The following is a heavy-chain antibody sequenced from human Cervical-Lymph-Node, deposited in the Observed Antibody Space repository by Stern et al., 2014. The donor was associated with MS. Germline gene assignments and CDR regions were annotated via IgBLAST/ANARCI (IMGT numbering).Heavy chain of an antibody. CDR2: ISSYNGNT. CDR1: GYTFTSYG. V-gene: IGHV1-18*01. D-gene: IGHD2-15*01. CDR3: ARGLLGSENAFDI. Sequence: MQLVESGAEVKKPGASVKVFCKASGYTFTSYGISWVRQAPGQGLEWLGWISSYNGNTNYAQKHQGRVTMTTDTSTSTAYMELRSLRSDDTAVYYCARGLLGSENAFDIWGQGTMVTVSS. J-gene: IGHJ3*02.